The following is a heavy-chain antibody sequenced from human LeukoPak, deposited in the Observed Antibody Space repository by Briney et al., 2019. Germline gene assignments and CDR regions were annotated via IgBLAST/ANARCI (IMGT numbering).Heavy chain of an antibody. CDR2: IWYDGSNK. D-gene: IGHD2-2*01. V-gene: IGHV3-33*08. J-gene: IGHJ6*02. CDR1: GFTFSSYA. CDR3: AREECSSTSCYAGFYGMDV. Sequence: GGSLRLSCAASGFTFSSYAITWVRQAPGKGLEWVAVIWYDGSNKYYADSVKGRFTISRDNSKNTLYLQMNSLRAEDTAVYYCAREECSSTSCYAGFYGMDVWGQGTTVTVSS.